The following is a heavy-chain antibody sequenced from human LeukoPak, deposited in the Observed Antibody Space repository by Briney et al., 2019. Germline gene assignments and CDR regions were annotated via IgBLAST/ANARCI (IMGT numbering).Heavy chain of an antibody. D-gene: IGHD5-12*01. CDR2: ISSGATTT. CDR3: AGDIVATNSVDY. J-gene: IGHJ4*02. V-gene: IGHV3-48*04. Sequence: GGSLRLSCAASGFTLTSDSMNWVRQAPGKGLEWISYISSGATTTYYADSVKGRFTISRDNAKNSLYLQMNSLRAEDTAVYYCAGDIVATNSVDYWGQGTLVTVSS. CDR1: GFTLTSDS.